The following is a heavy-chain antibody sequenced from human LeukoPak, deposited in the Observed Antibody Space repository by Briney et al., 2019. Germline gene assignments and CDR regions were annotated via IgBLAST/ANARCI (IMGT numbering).Heavy chain of an antibody. CDR2: IYYSGST. CDR3: ARGTYYYGSGSYQVYYYYYMDV. J-gene: IGHJ6*03. D-gene: IGHD3-10*01. CDR1: GGSISNYY. Sequence: PSETLSLTCTVSGGSISNYYWSWIRQPPGKGLEWIGYIYYSGSTNYNPSLKSRVTISVDTSKNQFSLKLSSVTAADTAVYYCARGTYYYGSGSYQVYYYYYMDVWGKGTTVTVSS. V-gene: IGHV4-59*12.